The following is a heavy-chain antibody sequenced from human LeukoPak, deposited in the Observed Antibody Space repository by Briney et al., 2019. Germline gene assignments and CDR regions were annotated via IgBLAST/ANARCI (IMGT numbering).Heavy chain of an antibody. V-gene: IGHV3-11*01. CDR3: ARRRYNWNAIDY. CDR1: GFTFSDYY. J-gene: IGHJ4*02. Sequence: GGSLRLSCAASGFTFSDYYMSWIRQAPGKGLEWVSYISSSGSTIYYADSVKGRFTISRDNAKNSLYLQMNSLRTEDTAVYYCARRRYNWNAIDYWGQGTLVTVSS. D-gene: IGHD1-20*01. CDR2: ISSSGSTI.